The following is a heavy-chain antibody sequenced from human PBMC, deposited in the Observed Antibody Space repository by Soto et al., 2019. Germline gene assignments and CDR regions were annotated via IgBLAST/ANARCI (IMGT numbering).Heavy chain of an antibody. D-gene: IGHD5-18*01. CDR2: IIPLSGTP. CDR1: GGTFSNYA. V-gene: IGHV1-69*06. J-gene: IGHJ5*02. Sequence: ASVKVSCKASGGTFSNYALTWVRQAPGQGLEWMGGIIPLSGTPNYAQKFQGRVTITADKSTTTVYMELSSLRSEDTAVYYCTRGIKLWSWGQGTLVTVSS. CDR3: TRGIKLWS.